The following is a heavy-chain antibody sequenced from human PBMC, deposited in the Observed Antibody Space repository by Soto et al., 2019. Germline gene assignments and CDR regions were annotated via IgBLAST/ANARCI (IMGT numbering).Heavy chain of an antibody. Sequence: GGSLRLSCAASGFTFSSYAMSWVRQAPGKGLEWVSAISGSGGSTYYADSVKGRFTISRDNSKNTLYLQMNSLRAEDTAVYYCAKDPGAVVVAAGDDDAFDIWGQGTMVTVSS. D-gene: IGHD2-15*01. CDR1: GFTFSSYA. CDR3: AKDPGAVVVAAGDDDAFDI. V-gene: IGHV3-23*01. CDR2: ISGSGGST. J-gene: IGHJ3*02.